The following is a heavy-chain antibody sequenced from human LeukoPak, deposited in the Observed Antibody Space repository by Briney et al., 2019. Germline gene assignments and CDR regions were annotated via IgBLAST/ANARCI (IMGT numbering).Heavy chain of an antibody. CDR2: INPNSGAT. V-gene: IGHV1-2*02. D-gene: IGHD1-26*01. J-gene: IGHJ3*01. Sequence: ASVKVSCKPSGYTFSAYYMHWVAQAPGQGLEWMRWINPNSGATKYEQKFQGRVTMARDTSITAAYLELSRLRSDDSAVYYCARPRIGSSVLSAFDFWGQGTMVTVSS. CDR3: ARPRIGSSVLSAFDF. CDR1: GYTFSAYY.